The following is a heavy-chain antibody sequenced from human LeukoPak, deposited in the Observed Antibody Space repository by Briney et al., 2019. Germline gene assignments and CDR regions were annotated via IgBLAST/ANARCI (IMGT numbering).Heavy chain of an antibody. CDR2: IWPDGINQ. V-gene: IGHV3-30*02. CDR3: AKDCGGDCHVYC. Sequence: GGTLRLSCAASGFTFSSYGMSWVRQAPGKGLDWVAAIWPDGINQDYADSVRGRFTISRDNSKNILYLQMNSLGAEDTALYYCAKDCGGDCHVYCWGQGTLVTVSS. CDR1: GFTFSSYG. J-gene: IGHJ4*02. D-gene: IGHD2-21*02.